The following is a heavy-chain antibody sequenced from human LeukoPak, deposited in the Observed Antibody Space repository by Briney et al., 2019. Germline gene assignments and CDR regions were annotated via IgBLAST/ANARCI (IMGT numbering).Heavy chain of an antibody. CDR2: IIPIFGIA. CDR3: ASMGYCSGGSCYRIDYYGMDV. D-gene: IGHD2-15*01. CDR1: GGTFSSYA. Sequence: ASVKVSCKASGGTFSSYAISWVRQAPGQGLEWMGRIIPIFGIANYAQKFQGRVTITADKSTCTAYMELSSLRSEDTAVYYCASMGYCSGGSCYRIDYYGMDVWGQGTTVTVSS. J-gene: IGHJ6*02. V-gene: IGHV1-69*04.